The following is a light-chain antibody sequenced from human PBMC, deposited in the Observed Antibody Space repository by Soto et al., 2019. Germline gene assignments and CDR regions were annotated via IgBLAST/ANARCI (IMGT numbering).Light chain of an antibody. CDR3: QKYNNWPTWT. J-gene: IGKJ1*01. CDR2: GAS. CDR1: QSVSSN. Sequence: EIVMTQSPATLSVSPGERATLSCRASQSVSSNLAWYQQKPGQAPRLLIYGASTRATGIPARFSGSGSGTEFTLPISSLQSEDFAVYYCQKYNNWPTWTFGQGTKVEIK. V-gene: IGKV3-15*01.